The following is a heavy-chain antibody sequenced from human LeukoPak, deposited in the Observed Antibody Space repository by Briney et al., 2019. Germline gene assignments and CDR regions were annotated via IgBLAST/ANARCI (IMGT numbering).Heavy chain of an antibody. CDR1: GFTFSSYS. J-gene: IGHJ4*02. CDR3: ARGGYDFWSGYLGRFEVSLSADY. Sequence: GGSLRLSCAASGFTFSSYSMNWVRQAPGKGLEWVSYISSSSSTIYYADSVKGRFTISRDNAKNSLYLQMNSLRAEDTAVYYCARGGYDFWSGYLGRFEVSLSADYWGQGTLVTVSS. CDR2: ISSSSSTI. D-gene: IGHD3-3*01. V-gene: IGHV3-48*01.